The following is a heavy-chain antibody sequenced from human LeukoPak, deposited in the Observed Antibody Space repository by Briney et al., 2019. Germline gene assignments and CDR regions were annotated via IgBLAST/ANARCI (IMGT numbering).Heavy chain of an antibody. V-gene: IGHV3-30*03. J-gene: IGHJ3*02. D-gene: IGHD3-10*01. CDR1: GFTFSSYG. CDR3: AVGLSNAFDI. CDR2: ISYDGSNK. Sequence: GGSLRLSCAASGFTFSSYGMHWVRQAPGKGLEWVAVISYDGSNKYYADSVKGRFTISRDNSKNTLYLQMNSLRAEDTAVYYRAVGLSNAFDIWGQGTMVTVSS.